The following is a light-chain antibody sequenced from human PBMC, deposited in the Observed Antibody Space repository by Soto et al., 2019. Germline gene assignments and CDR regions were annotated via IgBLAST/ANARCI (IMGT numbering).Light chain of an antibody. V-gene: IGKV3-20*01. CDR3: QQYYSSPRT. J-gene: IGKJ1*01. CDR2: DAS. Sequence: EIVLTQSPGTLSLSPGERATLSCGASQTVTNNYLAWFQQKPGQAPRLIIYDASTRATGIPDTFSGSGSGAGFTLSISRLEPEDFAVYYCQQYYSSPRTFGQGTKVEV. CDR1: QTVTNNY.